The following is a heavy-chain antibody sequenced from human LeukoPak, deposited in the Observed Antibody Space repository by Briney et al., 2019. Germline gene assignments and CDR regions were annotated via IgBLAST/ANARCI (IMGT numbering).Heavy chain of an antibody. CDR2: ISYDGSNK. J-gene: IGHJ1*01. CDR3: AKDSYYDSSGYYYRGFQH. V-gene: IGHV3-30*18. Sequence: GSLRLSCAASGFTFSSYGMHWVRQAPGKGLEWVAVISYDGSNKYYADSVKGRFTISRDNSKNTLYLQMNSLRAEDTAVYYCAKDSYYDSSGYYYRGFQHWGQGTLVTVSS. D-gene: IGHD3-22*01. CDR1: GFTFSSYG.